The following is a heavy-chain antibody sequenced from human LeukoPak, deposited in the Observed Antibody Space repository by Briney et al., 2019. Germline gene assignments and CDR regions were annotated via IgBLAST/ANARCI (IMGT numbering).Heavy chain of an antibody. D-gene: IGHD2-21*02. CDR1: GFTVSNNY. J-gene: IGHJ4*02. CDR2: IHSSGST. V-gene: IGHV3-53*04. CDR3: ATESNGGDSYYFDA. Sequence: GGSLRLSYAASGFTVSNNYISWVRQAPGKGLEWVSVIHSSGSTYYADSVKGRFTISRHNSKNTVYLQMNSLRPEDTAVYYCATESNGGDSYYFDAWGQGTLVTVSS.